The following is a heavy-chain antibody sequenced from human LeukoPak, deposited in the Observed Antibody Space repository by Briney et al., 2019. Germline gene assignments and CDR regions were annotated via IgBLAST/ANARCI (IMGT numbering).Heavy chain of an antibody. CDR2: INPSGGST. CDR3: ARAYDSSGYYYGWFDP. CDR1: GYTFTSYY. D-gene: IGHD3-22*01. J-gene: IGHJ5*02. V-gene: IGHV1-46*01. Sequence: ASVKVSCKASGYTFTSYYMHWVRQAPGQGLEWMGLINPSGGSTSYAQKFQGRVTMTRDTSTSTVYMELSSLTSEDTAVYYCARAYDSSGYYYGWFDPWGQGTLVTVSS.